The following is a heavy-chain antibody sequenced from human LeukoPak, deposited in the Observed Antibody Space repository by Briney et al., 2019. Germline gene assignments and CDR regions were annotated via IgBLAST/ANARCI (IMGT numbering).Heavy chain of an antibody. J-gene: IGHJ6*02. CDR3: ARLSRITMVRGAMDA. D-gene: IGHD3-10*01. Sequence: GESLKISFKGSGYSFTDYWIAWVRQMPGQGLEWMGLIYPRDSEIRNSPSFQGQVTISADKSINTAYLQWSSLKASGTAMYYCARLSRITMVRGAMDAWGQGTPVTVSS. V-gene: IGHV5-51*01. CDR1: GYSFTDYW. CDR2: IYPRDSEI.